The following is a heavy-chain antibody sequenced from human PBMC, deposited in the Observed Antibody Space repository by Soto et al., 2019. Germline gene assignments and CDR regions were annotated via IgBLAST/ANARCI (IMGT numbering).Heavy chain of an antibody. CDR1: GDSINSGTYY. CDR3: ASSLPAAKTIGHNWFDP. J-gene: IGHJ5*02. V-gene: IGHV4-31*03. D-gene: IGHD2-2*01. CDR2: IYFSGST. Sequence: SETLSLTCTVSGDSINSGTYYWSWIRQRPGKGLEWIGYIYFSGSTNYNPSLTSRVTISMDVSKNQFSLKLSSVTAAGTAVYFCASSLPAAKTIGHNWFDPWGQGTLVTVSS.